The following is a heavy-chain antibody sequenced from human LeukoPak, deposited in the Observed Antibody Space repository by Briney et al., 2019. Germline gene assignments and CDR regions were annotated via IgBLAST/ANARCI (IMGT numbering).Heavy chain of an antibody. CDR2: ISSSGSTI. CDR1: EFTFSDYY. CDR3: ARVGSHGYFDY. D-gene: IGHD1-26*01. V-gene: IGHV3-11*01. Sequence: GGSLRLSCAASEFTFSDYYMSWIRQAPGKGLEWVSYISSSGSTIYYADSVKGRFTISRGNAKNSLYLQMNSLRAEDTAVYYCARVGSHGYFDYWGQGTLVTVSS. J-gene: IGHJ4*02.